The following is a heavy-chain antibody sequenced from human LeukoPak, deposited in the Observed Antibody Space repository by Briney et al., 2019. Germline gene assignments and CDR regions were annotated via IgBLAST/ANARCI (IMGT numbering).Heavy chain of an antibody. CDR2: ISSSSSYI. CDR3: AIDWASYGDDY. V-gene: IGHV3-21*01. D-gene: IGHD4-17*01. Sequence: GGSLRLSCAASGFTFSSYSMNWVRQTPGKGLEWVSSISSSSSYIYYADSVKGRFTISRDNAKNSLYLQMNSLRAEDTAVYYCAIDWASYGDDYWGQGTLVTVSS. J-gene: IGHJ4*02. CDR1: GFTFSSYS.